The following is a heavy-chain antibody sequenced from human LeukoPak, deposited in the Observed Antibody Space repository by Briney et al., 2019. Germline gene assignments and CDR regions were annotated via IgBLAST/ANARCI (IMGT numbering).Heavy chain of an antibody. CDR3: ARSRIMVGITHYYGMDG. D-gene: IGHD2-8*01. Sequence: GGSLRLSCVASGFTFGKYWMSWVRQAPGKGLEWVANIKLDGSEKNYVDSVKGRFTISRDNTKNSLYLQMNSLRVEDTAVYYCARSRIMVGITHYYGMDGWGQGTTVIVSS. J-gene: IGHJ6*02. CDR1: GFTFGKYW. CDR2: IKLDGSEK. V-gene: IGHV3-7*01.